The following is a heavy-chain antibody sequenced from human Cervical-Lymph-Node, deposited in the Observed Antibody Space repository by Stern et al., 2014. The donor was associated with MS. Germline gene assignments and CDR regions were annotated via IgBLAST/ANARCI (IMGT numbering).Heavy chain of an antibody. Sequence: VQLEESGAEGKKPGSSVKVSCKASGGTFSNYAITWVRQAPGQGLEWMGAIIPLFGTANYAQRFQGRVTITADRSTNTSYMELSSLTSEDTAVYFCARDGDFDYSFGMDVWGQGTTVTVSS. D-gene: IGHD2-21*02. CDR3: ARDGDFDYSFGMDV. V-gene: IGHV1-69*06. CDR1: GGTFSNYA. J-gene: IGHJ6*02. CDR2: IIPLFGTA.